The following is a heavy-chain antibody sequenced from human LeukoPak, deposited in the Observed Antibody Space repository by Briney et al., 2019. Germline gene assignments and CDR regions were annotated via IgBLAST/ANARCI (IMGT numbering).Heavy chain of an antibody. Sequence: PGRSLRLSCAASGFTFNNYGMHWVRQAPGKGLEWVAVIRSDGNNKYYVDSVKGRFTVSRDKSKNTLYLQMNSLRAEDTAVYYCAREYSGSYYVAAFDVWGQGTLVTVSS. J-gene: IGHJ3*01. D-gene: IGHD1-26*01. V-gene: IGHV3-33*01. CDR3: AREYSGSYYVAAFDV. CDR2: IRSDGNNK. CDR1: GFTFNNYG.